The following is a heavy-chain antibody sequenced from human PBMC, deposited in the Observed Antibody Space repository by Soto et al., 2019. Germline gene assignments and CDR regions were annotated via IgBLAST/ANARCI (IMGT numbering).Heavy chain of an antibody. CDR1: GYTFSNYG. CDR2: IWYDGSKK. CDR3: VRDRGITSPEFDY. J-gene: IGHJ4*02. Sequence: PGGSLRLSCVASGYTFSNYGMHWVRQAPGKGLEWVAVIWYDGSKKYYADSVKGRFTISRDDSKNTLFLQVNSLRVDDTAVYFCVRDRGITSPEFDYWGQGTLVTVSS. D-gene: IGHD1-20*01. V-gene: IGHV3-33*01.